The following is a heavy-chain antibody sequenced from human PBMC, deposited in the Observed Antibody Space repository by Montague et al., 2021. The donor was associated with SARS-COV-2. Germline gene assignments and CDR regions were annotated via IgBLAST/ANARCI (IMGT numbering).Heavy chain of an antibody. V-gene: IGHV2-70*11. Sequence: PALVKPTQTLTLTSTFSGFSLRTSGMCMTWIRQPPGKALEWLARIDWDGDKYYNTSLKSRLTISKDTSKNLVVLTMTNMDPVDTATYYCARGPSDTYYYNGMDVWGRGTTVTVSS. CDR1: GFSLRTSGMC. J-gene: IGHJ6*02. CDR2: IDWDGDK. CDR3: ARGPSDTYYYNGMDV.